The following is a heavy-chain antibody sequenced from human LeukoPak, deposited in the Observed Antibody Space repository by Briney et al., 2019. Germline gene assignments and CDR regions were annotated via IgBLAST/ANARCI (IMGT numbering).Heavy chain of an antibody. CDR2: IYSGGST. Sequence: GGSLRLSCAASGFTVSSNYMSWVRQAPGKGLEWVSVIYSGGSTYYADSVKGRFTISRDNSKNTLYLQMNSLRAEDTAVYYCARTGGGYCSSTSCYKSYYYYYMDVCGNGTTVTVSS. D-gene: IGHD2-2*02. CDR3: ARTGGGYCSSTSCYKSYYYYYMDV. V-gene: IGHV3-53*01. CDR1: GFTVSSNY. J-gene: IGHJ6*03.